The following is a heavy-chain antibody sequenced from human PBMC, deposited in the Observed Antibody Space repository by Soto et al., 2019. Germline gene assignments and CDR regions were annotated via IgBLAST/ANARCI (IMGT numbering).Heavy chain of an antibody. J-gene: IGHJ6*02. V-gene: IGHV3-23*01. CDR1: GFTFSSHG. D-gene: IGHD5-18*01. CDR3: AKGEYGYLVYGMDV. Sequence: EVQLWESGGGLVQPGGSLRLSCAASGFTFSSHGMSWVRQAPGKGLEWVSGISESGGSTYYADSVKGRFTISRDNSKNRLYWQMNSLRAEDTAVYFCAKGEYGYLVYGMDVWGQRTTVTVSS. CDR2: ISESGGST.